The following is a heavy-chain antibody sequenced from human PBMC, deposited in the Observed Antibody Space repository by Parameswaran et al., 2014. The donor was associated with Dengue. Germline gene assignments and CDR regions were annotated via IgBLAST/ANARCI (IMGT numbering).Heavy chain of an antibody. CDR3: ARDRSGYGIDDVGGMDV. Sequence: WIRQPPGKGLEWIGYIYYSGSTNYNPSLKSRVTISVDTSKNQFSLKLSSVTAADTAVYYRARDRSGYGIDDVGGMDVWGQGTTVTVSS. J-gene: IGHJ6*02. D-gene: IGHD5-12*01. CDR2: IYYSGST. V-gene: IGHV4-59*01.